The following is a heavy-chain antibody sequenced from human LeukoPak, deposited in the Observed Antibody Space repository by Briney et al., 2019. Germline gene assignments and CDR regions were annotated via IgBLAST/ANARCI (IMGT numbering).Heavy chain of an antibody. D-gene: IGHD3-10*01. Sequence: SVKVSCKASGGTFSSYAISWVRQAPGQGLEWMGGIIPIFGTANYAQKFQGRVTITTDESTSTDYMELSSLRSEDTAVYYCARDHGGSGRRYYYYMDVWGKGTTVTVSS. CDR3: ARDHGGSGRRYYYYMDV. CDR2: IIPIFGTA. V-gene: IGHV1-69*05. CDR1: GGTFSSYA. J-gene: IGHJ6*03.